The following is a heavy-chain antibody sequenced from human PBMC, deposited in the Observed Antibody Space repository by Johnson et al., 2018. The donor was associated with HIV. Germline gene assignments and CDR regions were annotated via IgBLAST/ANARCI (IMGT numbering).Heavy chain of an antibody. D-gene: IGHD5-24*01. V-gene: IGHV3-66*01. CDR3: ARACRDGYTCDAFDS. J-gene: IGHJ3*02. CDR1: GFTFSSYW. Sequence: VQLVESGGGLVQPGGSLRLSCAASGFTFSSYWMSWVRQAPGKGLEWVSVVNSGGTTYYAGSVRGRFTVSRDNSKNTLYLQMNSLRAEDTAVYYCARACRDGYTCDAFDSWGQGTLVTVSS. CDR2: VNSGGTT.